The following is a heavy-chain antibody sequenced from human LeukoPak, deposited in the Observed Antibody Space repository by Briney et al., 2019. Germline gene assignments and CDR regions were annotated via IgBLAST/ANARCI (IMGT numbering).Heavy chain of an antibody. CDR2: IYYSGST. Sequence: SETLSLTCTVSGGSIGSGSYYWGWIRQPPGKGLEWIGSIYYSGSTYYNPSLKSRVTISVDTSKNQFSLKLSSVTAADTAVYYCASRGFNGSGSYSFDYWGQGTLVTVSS. CDR3: ASRGFNGSGSYSFDY. J-gene: IGHJ4*02. D-gene: IGHD3-10*01. CDR1: GGSIGSGSYY. V-gene: IGHV4-39*07.